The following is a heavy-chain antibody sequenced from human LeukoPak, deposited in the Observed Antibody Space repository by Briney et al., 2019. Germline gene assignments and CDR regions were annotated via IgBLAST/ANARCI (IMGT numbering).Heavy chain of an antibody. CDR1: GFTFSSYA. V-gene: IGHV3-23*01. CDR2: ISGSGGST. D-gene: IGHD1-20*01. J-gene: IGHJ4*02. CDR3: AKDRITGTPYYFDY. Sequence: GGSLRLSCAASGFTFSSYAMSWVRQAPGKGLEWVLGISGSGGSTYYADSVKGRFTISRDNSKNTLYLQMDSLRAEDTAVYYCAKDRITGTPYYFDYWGQGTLVTVSS.